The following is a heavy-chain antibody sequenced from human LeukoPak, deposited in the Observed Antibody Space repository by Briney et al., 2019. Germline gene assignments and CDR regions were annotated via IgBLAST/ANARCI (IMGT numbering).Heavy chain of an antibody. V-gene: IGHV4-39*07. CDR2: IYYTGSS. CDR1: GGSIRSSDDY. CDR3: TRAASSGPLFTYHMDV. J-gene: IGHJ6*03. D-gene: IGHD3-22*01. Sequence: SETLSLTCSVSGGSIRSSDDYWGFVRQTPGKGLEWMGSIYYTGSSHYNPSLKSRATLSVDTSKNQFSLKLTSVTAADTAVYYCTRAASSGPLFTYHMDVWGKGTTVTVSS.